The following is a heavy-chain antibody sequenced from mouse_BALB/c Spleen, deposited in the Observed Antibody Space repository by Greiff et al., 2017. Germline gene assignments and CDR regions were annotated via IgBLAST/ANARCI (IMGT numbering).Heavy chain of an antibody. Sequence: EVKVVESGGGLVKPGGSLKLSCAASGFTFSDYYMYWVRQTPEKRLEWVATISDGGSYTYYPDSVKGRFTISRDNAKNNLYLQMSSLKSEDTAMYYCARDRANSGFAYWGQGTLVTVSA. J-gene: IGHJ3*01. CDR2: ISDGGSYT. CDR1: GFTFSDYY. D-gene: IGHD3-1*01. CDR3: ARDRANSGFAY. V-gene: IGHV5-4*02.